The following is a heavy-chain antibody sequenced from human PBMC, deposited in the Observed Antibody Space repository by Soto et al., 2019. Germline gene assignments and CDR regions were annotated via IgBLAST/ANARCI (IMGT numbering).Heavy chain of an antibody. CDR1: GGSISSGGYS. Sequence: QLQLQESGSGLVKPSQTLSLTCAVSGGSISSGGYSWSWIRQPPGKGLEWIGYIYHSGSTYYNPSLKSRVANSEDRSKNQFCLKLSSVTAADTAVYYCARVQDYGDYAYLDYWGQRSLVTVCS. CDR3: ARVQDYGDYAYLDY. CDR2: IYHSGST. J-gene: IGHJ4*02. D-gene: IGHD4-17*01. V-gene: IGHV4-30-2*01.